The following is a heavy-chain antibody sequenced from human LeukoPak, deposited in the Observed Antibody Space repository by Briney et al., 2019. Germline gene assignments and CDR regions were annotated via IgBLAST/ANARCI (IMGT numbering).Heavy chain of an antibody. CDR2: INQDGSAK. J-gene: IGHJ6*03. Sequence: GGSLRLSCAASGFMFTSYWMSWVRQAPGKGLEWVANINQDGSAKYYVDSVKGRFTISRDNAKNSLYLQMNSLRAEDTAVYYCARAQDYRYAFNYYYYYYMDVWGKGTTVTISS. V-gene: IGHV3-7*01. D-gene: IGHD4-11*01. CDR1: GFMFTSYW. CDR3: ARAQDYRYAFNYYYYYYMDV.